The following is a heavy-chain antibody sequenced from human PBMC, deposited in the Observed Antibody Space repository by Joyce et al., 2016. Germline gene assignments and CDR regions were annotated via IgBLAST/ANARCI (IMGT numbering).Heavy chain of an antibody. CDR2: VYYSGST. J-gene: IGHJ4*01. V-gene: IGHV4-39*01. Sequence: QLQLQESGPGLVKPSETLSLTCTVSGAPISSSSHYWGWIRQPPGKGREWIGSVYYSGSTYYNPSLKSRVTISVETSKSQFSLKLTSMTAADTAVYYCARADYSFWIGYYIYFDHWGQGTLVTVSS. D-gene: IGHD3-3*01. CDR3: ARADYSFWIGYYIYFDH. CDR1: GAPISSSSHY.